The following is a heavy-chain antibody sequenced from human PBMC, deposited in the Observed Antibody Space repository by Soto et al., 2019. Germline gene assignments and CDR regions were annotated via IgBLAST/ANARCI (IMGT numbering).Heavy chain of an antibody. D-gene: IGHD2-21*02. J-gene: IGHJ3*02. CDR3: VQGVTPKWVGI. V-gene: IGHV4-31*08. Sequence: SETLSLTCTVSGGSISSGGYYWSWIRQHPGKGLEWIGYIYYSGSTYYNPSLKSRVTISVDTSKNQFSLKLSSVTAADTAVHYCVQGVTPKWVGIWGQGTMVTVSS. CDR2: IYYSGST. CDR1: GGSISSGGYY.